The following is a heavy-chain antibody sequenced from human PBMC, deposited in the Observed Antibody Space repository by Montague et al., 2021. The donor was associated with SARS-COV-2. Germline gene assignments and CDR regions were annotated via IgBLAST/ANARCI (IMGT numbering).Heavy chain of an antibody. CDR2: ISRSGDRT. CDR3: SRGGGMIRGVVDF. CDR1: GFTFDDYG. J-gene: IGHJ4*02. D-gene: IGHD3-10*01. V-gene: IGHV3-20*01. Sequence: SLRLSCAASGFTFDDYGMSWVRQAPGKGLEWVSGISRSGDRTAYGDSVKGRFTISRDNAKNSLYLQMNRLRVEDTAFYHCSRGGGMIRGVVDFWGQGILVSVSS.